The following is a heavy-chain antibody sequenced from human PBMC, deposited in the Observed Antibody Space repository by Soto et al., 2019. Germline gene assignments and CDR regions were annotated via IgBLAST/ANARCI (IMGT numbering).Heavy chain of an antibody. CDR3: AKGKRYTSGWYGAFDY. CDR1: GFTFSSYA. Sequence: EVQLLESGGGLVQPGGSLRLSCAASGFTFSSYAMSWVRQAPGKGLEWVSSIIGSGETTYHADSVKGRFTISRDNSKDTLDLQMNSVRADDTAVYYCAKGKRYTSGWYGAFDYWGQGTLVTVSS. CDR2: IIGSGETT. D-gene: IGHD6-13*01. V-gene: IGHV3-23*01. J-gene: IGHJ4*02.